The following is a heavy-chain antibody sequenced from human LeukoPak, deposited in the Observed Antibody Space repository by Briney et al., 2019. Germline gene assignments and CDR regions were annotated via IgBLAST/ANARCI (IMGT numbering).Heavy chain of an antibody. CDR2: IYYSGSS. D-gene: IGHD3-16*02. J-gene: IGHJ6*03. Sequence: SETLSLTCTVTGGSIRSYYWSWIRQPPGKGLEWVGYIYYSGSSNYNPSLKSRVTISVDTSKNQFSLKLSSVTAADTAVYYSARGGVIPQDYMDVWGKGTTVTVSS. CDR1: GGSIRSYY. V-gene: IGHV4-59*01. CDR3: ARGGVIPQDYMDV.